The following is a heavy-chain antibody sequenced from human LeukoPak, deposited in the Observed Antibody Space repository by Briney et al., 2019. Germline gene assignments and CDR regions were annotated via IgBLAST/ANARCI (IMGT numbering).Heavy chain of an antibody. Sequence: ASVKVSCKASGYSLPAKFMHWVRQAPGRGLEWMGWINPNNGDTTYTQKFQGRVTMTRDTSISTAYLELSSPTSDDTAVYYCARGQYRYAVDFWGQGTLVTVSS. CDR2: INPNNGDT. CDR1: GYSLPAKF. J-gene: IGHJ4*02. CDR3: ARGQYRYAVDF. D-gene: IGHD5-18*01. V-gene: IGHV1-2*02.